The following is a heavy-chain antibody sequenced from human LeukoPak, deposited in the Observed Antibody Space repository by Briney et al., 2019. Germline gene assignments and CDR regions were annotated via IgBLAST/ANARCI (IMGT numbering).Heavy chain of an antibody. CDR3: AKDVMSDTAALFDY. CDR1: GFTFSNYA. J-gene: IGHJ4*02. V-gene: IGHV3-23*01. CDR2: ISGSGGRT. Sequence: GGSLRLSCAASGFTFSNYAMSWVRQAPGKGLEWVSAISGSGGRTYYADSVKGRFTISRDNSKNTLYLQMNSLRAEATAVYYCAKDVMSDTAALFDYWGQGTLVTVSS. D-gene: IGHD2-2*02.